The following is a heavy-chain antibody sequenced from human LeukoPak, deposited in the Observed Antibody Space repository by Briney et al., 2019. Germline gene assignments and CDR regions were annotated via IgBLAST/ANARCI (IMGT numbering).Heavy chain of an antibody. CDR3: ARDGIGDTAMVSPDY. D-gene: IGHD5-18*01. CDR2: INPNSGGT. CDR1: RYTLTGYY. V-gene: IGHV1-2*02. J-gene: IGHJ4*02. Sequence: ASVKVSCKASRYTLTGYYMHWVRQAPGQGLEWMGWINPNSGGTNYAQKFQGRVTMTRDTSISTAYMELSRLRSDDTAVYYCARDGIGDTAMVSPDYWGQGTLVTVSS.